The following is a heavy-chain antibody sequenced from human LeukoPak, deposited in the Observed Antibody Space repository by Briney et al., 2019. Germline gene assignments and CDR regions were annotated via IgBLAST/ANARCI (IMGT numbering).Heavy chain of an antibody. CDR2: INPSGGST. CDR1: GYTFTSYY. Sequence: ASVKVSCKASGYTFTSYYMHWVRQAPGQGLEWMGIINPSGGSTSYAQKFQGRVTMTRDTSTSTAYMELSSLRSEDTAVYYCAGNYGDYHNWFDPWGQGTLVTVSS. D-gene: IGHD4-17*01. CDR3: AGNYGDYHNWFDP. J-gene: IGHJ5*02. V-gene: IGHV1-46*01.